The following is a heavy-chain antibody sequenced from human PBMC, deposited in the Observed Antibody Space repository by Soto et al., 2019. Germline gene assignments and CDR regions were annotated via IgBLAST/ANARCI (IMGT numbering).Heavy chain of an antibody. CDR1: GFLFNTYW. V-gene: IGHV3-74*01. CDR2: IKSDGSST. Sequence: SGGSLRLSCAASGFLFNTYWMFWVRQAPRKGLLWVSRIKSDGSSTNYADSVKGRFTISRDNAKNTLYLQMTSLRAEDTAVYYCAIGGGDYNYLDYWGQGILVTVSS. J-gene: IGHJ4*02. D-gene: IGHD3-9*01. CDR3: AIGGGDYNYLDY.